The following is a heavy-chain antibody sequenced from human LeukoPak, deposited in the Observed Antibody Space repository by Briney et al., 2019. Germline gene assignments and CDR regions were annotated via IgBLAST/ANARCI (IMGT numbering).Heavy chain of an antibody. D-gene: IGHD6-19*01. CDR1: GFTFSDYY. V-gene: IGHV3-11*06. Sequence: GGSLRLSCAASGFTFSDYYMSWIRQAPGKGLEWVSYISSSSSYTNYADPVKGRFTISRDNTKNTLYLQMNSLRAEDTAVYYCARTYSSFDYWGQGTLVTVSS. J-gene: IGHJ4*02. CDR3: ARTYSSFDY. CDR2: ISSSSSYT.